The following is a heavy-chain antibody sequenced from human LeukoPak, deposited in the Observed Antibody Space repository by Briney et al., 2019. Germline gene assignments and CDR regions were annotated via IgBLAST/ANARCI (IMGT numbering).Heavy chain of an antibody. CDR1: GGTFSSYA. V-gene: IGHV1-69*06. CDR3: ARASCSGGSCYCDY. D-gene: IGHD2-15*01. J-gene: IGHJ4*02. Sequence: SVKDSCKASGGTFSSYAISWVRQARGQGLEWMGGIIPIFGTANYAQKFQGRVTITADKSTSTAYMELSSLRSEDTAVYYCARASCSGGSCYCDYWGQGTLVTVSS. CDR2: IIPIFGTA.